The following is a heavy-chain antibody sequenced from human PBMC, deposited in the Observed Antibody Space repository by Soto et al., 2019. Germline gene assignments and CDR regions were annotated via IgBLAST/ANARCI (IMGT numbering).Heavy chain of an antibody. D-gene: IGHD2-21*01. J-gene: IGHJ4*01. Sequence: QVQLVQSGAAVKKPGSSVKVSCKASGGAFNNNAVSWVRQAPGQGLEWMGGIIPALNKVNYIQSLQSRVTITAAETTSTAYMDLRSLESDDTVVYYCALGGTHGGGANYDYFDYWGHGTLVTVSS. CDR2: IIPALNKV. CDR1: GGAFNNNA. CDR3: ALGGTHGGGANYDYFDY. V-gene: IGHV1-69*01.